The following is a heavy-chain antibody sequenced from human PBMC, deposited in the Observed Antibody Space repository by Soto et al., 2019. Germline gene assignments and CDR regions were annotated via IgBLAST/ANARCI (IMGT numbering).Heavy chain of an antibody. CDR3: ARLLRQDYDYIWGSYRYSFDY. CDR2: INHSGST. V-gene: IGHV4-34*01. D-gene: IGHD3-16*02. Sequence: QVQLQQWGAGLLKPSETLSPTCAVYGGSFSGYYWSWIRQPPGKGLEWIGEINHSGSTNYNPSLKSRVTISVDTSKNQFSLKLSSVTAADTAVYYCARLLRQDYDYIWGSYRYSFDYWGQGTLVTVSS. CDR1: GGSFSGYY. J-gene: IGHJ4*02.